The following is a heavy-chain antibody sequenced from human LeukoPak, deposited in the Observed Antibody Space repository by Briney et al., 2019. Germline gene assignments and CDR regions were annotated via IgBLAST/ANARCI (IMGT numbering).Heavy chain of an antibody. D-gene: IGHD3-10*01. V-gene: IGHV3-53*01. Sequence: PGGSLRLSCAASGFTVSNNYLSWVRQAPGKGVEWVSIIYTDGGTYYADSVKGRFTISRDNSENTLYLQMNSLRADDTAVYYCAREQPPGVYFDYWGQGTLVTVSS. CDR1: GFTVSNNY. J-gene: IGHJ4*02. CDR3: AREQPPGVYFDY. CDR2: IYTDGGT.